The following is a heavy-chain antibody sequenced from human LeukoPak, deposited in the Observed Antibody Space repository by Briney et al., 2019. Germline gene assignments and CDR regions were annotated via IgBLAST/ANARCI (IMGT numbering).Heavy chain of an antibody. Sequence: ASVKVSCKASGGTFSSYAISWVRQAPGQGLEWMGGIIPIFGTANYAQKFQGRVTITTDESTSTAYMELSSLRSEDTAVYYCARGSYSSGWYHYYYMDVWGKGTTVTVSS. J-gene: IGHJ6*03. CDR1: GGTFSSYA. CDR3: ARGSYSSGWYHYYYMDV. CDR2: IIPIFGTA. V-gene: IGHV1-69*05. D-gene: IGHD6-19*01.